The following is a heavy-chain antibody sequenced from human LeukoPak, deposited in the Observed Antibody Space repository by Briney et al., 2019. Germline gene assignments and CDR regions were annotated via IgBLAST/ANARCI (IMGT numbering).Heavy chain of an antibody. D-gene: IGHD3-9*01. J-gene: IGHJ3*02. V-gene: IGHV3-23*01. CDR1: GFTFSSYA. CDR2: ISGSGGST. Sequence: PGGSLRLSCAASGFTFSSYAMSWVRQAPGKGLEWVSAISGSGGSTYYADSVKGRFTISRDNSKNTLYLQMNSLRAEDTAVYYCAKDPGSGYDILTGYYAFVIWGQGTMVTVSS. CDR3: AKDPGSGYDILTGYYAFVI.